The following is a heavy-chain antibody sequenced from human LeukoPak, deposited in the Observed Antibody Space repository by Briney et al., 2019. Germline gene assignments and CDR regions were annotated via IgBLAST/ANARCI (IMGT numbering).Heavy chain of an antibody. CDR1: GYTLTELS. V-gene: IGHV1-24*01. CDR3: VTSRDYYDSSGYYSDY. Sequence: VASVKVSCKVSGYTLTELSMHWVRQAPGKGLEWMGGFDPEDGETIYAQKFQGRVTMTEDTSTDTAYMELSSLRSEDTAVYYCVTSRDYYDSSGYYSDYWGQGTLVTVSS. D-gene: IGHD3-22*01. J-gene: IGHJ4*02. CDR2: FDPEDGET.